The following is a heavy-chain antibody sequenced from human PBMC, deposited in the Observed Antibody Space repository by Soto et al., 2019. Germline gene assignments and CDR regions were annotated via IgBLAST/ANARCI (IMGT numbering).Heavy chain of an antibody. J-gene: IGHJ4*02. CDR3: AKDRRQSAVAGTSDSDY. CDR1: RFTFSTYA. Sequence: GGSLRLSCAASRFTFSTYAMSCVRQAPGKGLEWVSSISGGGGRTYYADSVKGRFTISRDNSKNALYLQLNSLRAEDTAVYYCAKDRRQSAVAGTSDSDYWGQGTLVTVSS. V-gene: IGHV3-23*01. D-gene: IGHD6-19*01. CDR2: ISGGGGRT.